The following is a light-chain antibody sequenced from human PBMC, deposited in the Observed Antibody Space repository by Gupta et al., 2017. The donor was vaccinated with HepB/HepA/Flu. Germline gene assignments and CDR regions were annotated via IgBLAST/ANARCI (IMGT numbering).Light chain of an antibody. J-gene: IGLJ2*01. Sequence: SSALTQPPSVSVSPGQTASITCSGDTLGDKYDCWYHQKPGQSPVLVIYQDSKRPSGTPARFSGCYSGTTATLTISGTQDRDEDDYYWHAWYSSNVVFGGGTKLTVL. CDR1: TLGDKY. V-gene: IGLV3-1*01. CDR2: QDS. CDR3: HAWYSSNVV.